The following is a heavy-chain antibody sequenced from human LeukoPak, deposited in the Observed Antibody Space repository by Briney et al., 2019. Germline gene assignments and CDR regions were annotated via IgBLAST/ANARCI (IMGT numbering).Heavy chain of an antibody. J-gene: IGHJ3*02. CDR1: GGTFSSYA. D-gene: IGHD6-6*01. Sequence: ASVKVSCKASGGTFSSYAISWVRQAPGQGLEWMGGIIPTFGTANYAQKFQGRVTITADESTSTAYMELSSLRSEDTAVSYCARRQLDDAFDIWGQGTMVTVSS. V-gene: IGHV1-69*01. CDR2: IIPTFGTA. CDR3: ARRQLDDAFDI.